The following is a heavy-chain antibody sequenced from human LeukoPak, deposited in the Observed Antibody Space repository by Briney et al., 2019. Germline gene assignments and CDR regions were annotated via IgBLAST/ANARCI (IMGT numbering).Heavy chain of an antibody. CDR2: ISYDGSNK. V-gene: IGHV3-30*18. J-gene: IGHJ3*02. CDR1: GFTFSSYG. D-gene: IGHD2-15*01. CDR3: AKGDYCSGGSCYRNAFDI. Sequence: GGSLRLSCAASGFTFSSYGMHWGRQAPGKGLEWVAVISYDGSNKYYADSVKGRFTISRDNSKNTLYLQMNSLRAEDTAVYYCAKGDYCSGGSCYRNAFDIWGEGTMVTVSS.